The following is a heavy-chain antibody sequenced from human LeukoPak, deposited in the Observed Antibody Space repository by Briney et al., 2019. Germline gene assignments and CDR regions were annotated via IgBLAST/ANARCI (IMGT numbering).Heavy chain of an antibody. D-gene: IGHD6-19*01. V-gene: IGHV4-59*01. Sequence: SETLSLTCTVSGGSISSSYWSWIRQPPGKGLEWIGCIYYSGSTNYNPSLKSRVTISVDTSKNQFSLKLNSVTAADTAVYYCARHKSGWYYFDSWGQGTLVTVSS. CDR1: GGSISSSY. CDR2: IYYSGST. CDR3: ARHKSGWYYFDS. J-gene: IGHJ4*02.